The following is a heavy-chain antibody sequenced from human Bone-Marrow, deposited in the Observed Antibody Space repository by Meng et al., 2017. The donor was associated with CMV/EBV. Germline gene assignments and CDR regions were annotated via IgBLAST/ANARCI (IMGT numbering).Heavy chain of an antibody. Sequence: GGSLRLSCAASGFTFSSYWMHWVRQAPGKGLVWVSRINSDGSSTSYADPVKGRFTISRDNAKNTLYLQMNSLRAEDTAVYYCARGCLGHYYYGMDVWGQGTTVTVSS. CDR2: INSDGSST. J-gene: IGHJ6*02. CDR3: ARGCLGHYYYGMDV. V-gene: IGHV3-74*01. CDR1: GFTFSSYW. D-gene: IGHD7-27*01.